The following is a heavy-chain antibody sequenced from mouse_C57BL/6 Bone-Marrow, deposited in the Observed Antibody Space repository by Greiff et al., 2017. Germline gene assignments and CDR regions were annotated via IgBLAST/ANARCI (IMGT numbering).Heavy chain of an antibody. CDR1: GFNIKDDY. Sequence: LVESGAELVRPGASVKLSCTASGFNIKDDYMHWVKQRPEQGLEWIGWIDPENGDTEYASKFQGKATITADTSSNTAYLQLSSLTSEDTAVYYCTTYYYVFAYWGQGTLVTVSA. D-gene: IGHD1-1*01. V-gene: IGHV14-4*01. CDR3: TTYYYVFAY. CDR2: IDPENGDT. J-gene: IGHJ3*01.